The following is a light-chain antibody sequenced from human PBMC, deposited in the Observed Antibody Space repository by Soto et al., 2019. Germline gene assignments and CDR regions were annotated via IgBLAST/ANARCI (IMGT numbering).Light chain of an antibody. J-gene: IGLJ1*01. V-gene: IGLV2-14*03. CDR1: SSDVGGYSY. Sequence: QSALTQPASVSGSPGQSITISCSGTSSDVGGYSYVSWYQQHPGKAPKLMIYDVSNRPSGVSNRFSGSKSGNTASLTISGLQGEEEADYYCSSYISGSTPYVSGTEPKLTAL. CDR2: DVS. CDR3: SSYISGSTPYV.